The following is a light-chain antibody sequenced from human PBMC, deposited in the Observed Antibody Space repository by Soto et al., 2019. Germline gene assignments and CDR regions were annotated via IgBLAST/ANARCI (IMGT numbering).Light chain of an antibody. CDR3: QQVKRDLPLT. CDR2: EAS. V-gene: IGKV1-9*01. CDR1: QDISNY. Sequence: IQLTQSPSSLSASVGDRVIITCRASQDISNYVAWYQQKAGKAPKVLIYEASTLHSGVPSRFSGSGSGTEFTLTIDSLQPADFAAYYCQQVKRDLPLTFGGRTKVEIK. J-gene: IGKJ4*01.